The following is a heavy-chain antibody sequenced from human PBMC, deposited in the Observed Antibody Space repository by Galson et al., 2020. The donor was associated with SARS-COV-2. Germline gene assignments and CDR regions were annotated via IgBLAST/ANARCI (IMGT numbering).Heavy chain of an antibody. V-gene: IGHV4-39*07. CDR2: IYYSGST. D-gene: IGHD6-19*01. CDR1: GGSISSSSYY. CDR3: ARESGQWLVPPYFDY. Sequence: SQTLSLTCTVSGGSISSSSYYWGWIRQPPGKGLEWIVSIYYSGSTYYNPSLKSRVTISVDTSKNQFSLKLSSVTAADTAVYYCARESGQWLVPPYFDYWGQGTLVTVSS. J-gene: IGHJ4*02.